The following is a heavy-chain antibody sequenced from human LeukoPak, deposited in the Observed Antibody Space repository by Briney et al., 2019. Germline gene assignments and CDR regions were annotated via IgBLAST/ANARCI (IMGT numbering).Heavy chain of an antibody. J-gene: IGHJ4*02. V-gene: IGHV3-74*03. CDR2: INSDGSFT. CDR3: ARGFSSGWYLFGDF. CDR1: GFTFSNYW. Sequence: GGSLRLSCAASGFTFSNYWMHWVRHAPGKGLVWVSRINSDGSFTTYAHSVKGRFTISRDNAKNTLNLQMNSLRAEDTAVYYCARGFSSGWYLFGDFWGQGALVTVSS. D-gene: IGHD6-19*01.